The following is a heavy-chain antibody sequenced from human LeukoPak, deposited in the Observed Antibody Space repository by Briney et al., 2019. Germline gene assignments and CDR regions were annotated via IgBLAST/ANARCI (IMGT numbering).Heavy chain of an antibody. D-gene: IGHD2-15*01. CDR2: IYYTGNT. Sequence: SETLSLTCSVSGGSISNYYWSWIRQPPGKGLEWIGYIYYTGNTNYNPSLKSRVTISVDTSKNQFSLKLSSVTAADTAVYYCARESGYCSGGSCYAFDIWGQGTMVTVSS. J-gene: IGHJ3*02. CDR1: GGSISNYY. CDR3: ARESGYCSGGSCYAFDI. V-gene: IGHV4-59*01.